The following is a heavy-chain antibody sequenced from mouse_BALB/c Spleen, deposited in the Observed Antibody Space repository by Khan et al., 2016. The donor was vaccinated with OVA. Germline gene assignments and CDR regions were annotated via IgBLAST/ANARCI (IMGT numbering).Heavy chain of an antibody. CDR2: INPTSGYT. V-gene: IGHV1-7*01. CDR3: TRDRIDY. J-gene: IGHJ2*01. CDR1: GYTFTTYW. Sequence: VQLQQSGAELAKPGASVKMSCKASGYTFTTYWMHWVKQRPGRGLAWIGYINPTSGYTDYNEKFKDRANLSADKSSSTAYMQLSSLTSEDSAVYYCTRDRIDYWGQGTTLTVSS.